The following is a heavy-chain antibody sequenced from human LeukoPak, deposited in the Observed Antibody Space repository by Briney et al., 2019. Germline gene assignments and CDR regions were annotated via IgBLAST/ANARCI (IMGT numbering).Heavy chain of an antibody. CDR1: VYTFTAYF. J-gene: IGHJ5*02. V-gene: IGHV1-2*02. CDR2: INTKNGGT. Sequence: ASVKVSCTASVYTFTAYFVHWVRQAPGQGVERMGWINTKNGGTDYAQNFQGRVTMTRDTSITTAYMEVSRLRSDDTAVYYCARRVSSWSEGWFDPWGQGTLVTVSS. CDR3: ARRVSSWSEGWFDP. D-gene: IGHD6-13*01.